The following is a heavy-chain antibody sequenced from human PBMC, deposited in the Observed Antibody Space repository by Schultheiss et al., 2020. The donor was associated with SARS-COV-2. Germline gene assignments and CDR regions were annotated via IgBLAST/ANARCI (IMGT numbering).Heavy chain of an antibody. V-gene: IGHV3-23*01. Sequence: GESLKISCAASGFTFSSYAMTWVRQAPGKGLEWVSAISGSGGSTYYADSVKGRFTISRDNSKNTLYLQMNSLRAEDTAVYYCAKVAVAGKRYYYDMDVWGQGTTVTVSS. CDR2: ISGSGGST. D-gene: IGHD6-19*01. J-gene: IGHJ6*02. CDR3: AKVAVAGKRYYYDMDV. CDR1: GFTFSSYA.